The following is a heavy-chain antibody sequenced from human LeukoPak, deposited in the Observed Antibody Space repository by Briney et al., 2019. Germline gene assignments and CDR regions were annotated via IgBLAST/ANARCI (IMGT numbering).Heavy chain of an antibody. D-gene: IGHD3-3*01. Sequence: GGSLRLSCSASGFTFSSYWVTWVRQAPGKGLEWVANVKQDGSEKNYVDSVKGRFTISRDNAKNSLYLQMNSLRVDDTAVYYCARGHRAWSYWGQGTLVTGSS. CDR3: ARGHRAWSY. CDR2: VKQDGSEK. V-gene: IGHV3-7*01. CDR1: GFTFSSYW. J-gene: IGHJ4*02.